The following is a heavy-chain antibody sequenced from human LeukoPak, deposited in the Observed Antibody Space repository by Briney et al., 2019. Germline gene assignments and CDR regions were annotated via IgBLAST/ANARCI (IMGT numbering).Heavy chain of an antibody. V-gene: IGHV3-66*01. CDR1: GFTVSSNF. CDR3: ARGGYGDRIDY. D-gene: IGHD4-17*01. Sequence: GGSLRLSCAASGFTVSSNFMSWVRQAPGKGLEWVSVIYSGGSTYYADSVKGRFTISRDNSKNTLYLQMNSLRVEDTAVYYCARGGYGDRIDYWGQGTLVSVSS. CDR2: IYSGGST. J-gene: IGHJ4*02.